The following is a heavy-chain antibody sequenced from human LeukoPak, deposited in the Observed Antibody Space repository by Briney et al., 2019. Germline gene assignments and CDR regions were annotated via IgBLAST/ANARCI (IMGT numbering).Heavy chain of an antibody. D-gene: IGHD6-19*01. CDR1: GGTFSSYA. J-gene: IGHJ5*02. CDR3: ARSYSSGWPNWFDP. CDR2: IIPIFGTA. V-gene: IGHV1-69*13. Sequence: ASVKVSCKASGGTFSSYAISWVRQAPGQGLEWMGGIIPIFGTANYAQKFQGRVTITADESTSTAYMELSSLRSEDTAVYYCARSYSSGWPNWFDPWGQGTLVTVSS.